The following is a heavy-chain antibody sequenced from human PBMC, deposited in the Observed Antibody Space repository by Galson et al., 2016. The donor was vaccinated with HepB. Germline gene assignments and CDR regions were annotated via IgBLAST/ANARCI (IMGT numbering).Heavy chain of an antibody. CDR1: GYTFSTYG. V-gene: IGHV1-18*01. CDR3: ARESGTGVAFDY. Sequence: SVKVSCKASGYTFSTYGMNWVRQAPGQGLEWMGWITYNGNTKYTQKIQGRVIMTTDTSRNTAYLELRCLRSDDTAVYFCARESGTGVAFDYWGQGTRVTVSS. CDR2: ITYNGNT. D-gene: IGHD6-19*01. J-gene: IGHJ4*02.